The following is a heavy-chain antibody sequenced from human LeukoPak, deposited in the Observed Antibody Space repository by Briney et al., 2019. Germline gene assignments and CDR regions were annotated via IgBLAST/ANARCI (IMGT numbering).Heavy chain of an antibody. Sequence: GGSLRLSCAASGFTFSSYAMSWVRQAPGKGLEWVSAISGSGGSTYYADSVKGRFTISRDNSKNTLYLQMNSLRAEDTAVYYCAKVIYGSTAGSYYFDYWGQGTLVTVSS. CDR1: GFTFSSYA. J-gene: IGHJ4*02. CDR2: ISGSGGST. D-gene: IGHD6-13*01. V-gene: IGHV3-23*01. CDR3: AKVIYGSTAGSYYFDY.